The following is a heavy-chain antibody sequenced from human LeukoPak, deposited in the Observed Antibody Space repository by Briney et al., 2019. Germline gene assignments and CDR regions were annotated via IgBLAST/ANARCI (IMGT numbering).Heavy chain of an antibody. J-gene: IGHJ4*02. CDR3: VREAGSDYLFDS. CDR1: GFRFNTYG. CDR2: IWFDGSQQ. D-gene: IGHD4-17*01. Sequence: GGSLRLSCEASGFRFNTYGMHWVRQAPGKGLAWVAVIWFDGSQQYYADSVKGRFAISRDNSKNMVFLQMNSLRVEDTGIYYCVREAGSDYLFDSWGQGTLDTVSS. V-gene: IGHV3-33*01.